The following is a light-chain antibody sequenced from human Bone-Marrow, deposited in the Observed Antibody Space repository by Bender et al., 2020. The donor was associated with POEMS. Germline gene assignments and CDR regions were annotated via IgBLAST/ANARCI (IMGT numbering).Light chain of an antibody. CDR1: SSDVGGYKN. Sequence: QSALTQPPSASGSPGQSVTISCTGTSSDVGGYKNVSWYQQHPDKAPKLIIYDVTKRPSGIPDRFSGSKSGTSASLAISDIQSEDEGDYYCSSWDDSLSGWVFGGGTKLTVL. J-gene: IGLJ3*02. CDR3: SSWDDSLSGWV. CDR2: DVT. V-gene: IGLV2-8*01.